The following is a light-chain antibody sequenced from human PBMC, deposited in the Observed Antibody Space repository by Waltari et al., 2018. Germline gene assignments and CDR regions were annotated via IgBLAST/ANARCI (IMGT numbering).Light chain of an antibody. CDR3: QQYNEWPPYT. Sequence: IVMTQSPATLSVSPRERASLSCRASQSVSSDLAWYQQKPGQAPRLLIYGASTRATGIPDRFSGSGSVTEFTLTISSLQSEDSAIYYCQQYNEWPPYTFGQGTKLEI. CDR1: QSVSSD. V-gene: IGKV3-15*01. CDR2: GAS. J-gene: IGKJ2*01.